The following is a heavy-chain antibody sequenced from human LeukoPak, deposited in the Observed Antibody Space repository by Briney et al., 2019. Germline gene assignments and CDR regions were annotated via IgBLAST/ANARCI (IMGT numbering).Heavy chain of an antibody. CDR2: ISASGDSI. J-gene: IGHJ3*02. V-gene: IGHV3-23*01. Sequence: GGSLRLSCAASGLTFSSYAMSWVRQAPGKGLEWVSVISASGDSIYYSDSVEGRFTISRDNSENTLYLQMNTMRAGDTAVYYCVKYQLLQRSSWRDAFEIWGQGTMVTVSS. CDR1: GLTFSSYA. CDR3: VKYQLLQRSSWRDAFEI. D-gene: IGHD6-13*01.